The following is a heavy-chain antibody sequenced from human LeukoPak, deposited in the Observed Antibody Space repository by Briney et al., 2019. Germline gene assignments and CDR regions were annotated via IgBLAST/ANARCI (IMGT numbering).Heavy chain of an antibody. J-gene: IGHJ5*02. CDR1: GFTFSSYA. CDR3: AKDRLVVVPAAIFWFDP. D-gene: IGHD2-2*01. Sequence: PGGSLRPSCAASGFTFSSYAMSWVRQAPGKGLEWVSAISGSGGSTYYADSVKGRFTISRDNSKNTLYLQMNSLRAEDTAVYYCAKDRLVVVPAAIFWFDPWGQGTLVTVSS. V-gene: IGHV3-23*01. CDR2: ISGSGGST.